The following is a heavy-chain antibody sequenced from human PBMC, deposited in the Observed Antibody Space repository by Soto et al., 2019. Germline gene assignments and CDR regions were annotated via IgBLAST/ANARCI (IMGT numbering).Heavy chain of an antibody. CDR3: AKRADYGSGKFGDSMDV. CDR2: ISYDGNNK. J-gene: IGHJ6*02. Sequence: QVQLVESGGGVVQPGRSLRLSCAASGFTFSSYGMHWVRQAPGKGLEWVALISYDGNNKYYADSVKGRFTIFRDNSKKTLYVQMNSLRAEDTAVYYCAKRADYGSGKFGDSMDVWGQGTTVTVSS. D-gene: IGHD3-10*01. V-gene: IGHV3-30*18. CDR1: GFTFSSYG.